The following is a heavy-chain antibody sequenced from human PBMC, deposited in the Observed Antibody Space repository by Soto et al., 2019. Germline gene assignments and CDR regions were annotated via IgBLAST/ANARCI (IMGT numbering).Heavy chain of an antibody. J-gene: IGHJ4*02. D-gene: IGHD3-9*01. CDR2: INPSGGRT. Sequence: RASVKVSGKASGYTFTTYSMHWVRQTPGHGLEWMGVINPSGGRTSYAQKFQGRVTMTRDTSTSTVHMELSNLRSEDTAVYFCARDGGYDVLTGHYILLYYLDNWGLGTLVTVSS. CDR1: GYTFTTYS. CDR3: ARDGGYDVLTGHYILLYYLDN. V-gene: IGHV1-46*01.